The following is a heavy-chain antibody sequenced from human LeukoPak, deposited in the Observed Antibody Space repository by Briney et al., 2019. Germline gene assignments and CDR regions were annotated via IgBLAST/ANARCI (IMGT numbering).Heavy chain of an antibody. J-gene: IGHJ4*02. CDR1: GYSISSGYY. D-gene: IGHD2-21*01. CDR2: IYHSGST. V-gene: IGHV4-38-2*01. Sequence: SETLSLTCAVSGYSISSGYYWGWIRQPPGKGLEWIGSIYHSGSTYYNPSLKSRVTISVDTSKNQFSLKLSSVTAADTAVYYCARGWWLWLPDYWGQGTLVTVSS. CDR3: ARGWWLWLPDY.